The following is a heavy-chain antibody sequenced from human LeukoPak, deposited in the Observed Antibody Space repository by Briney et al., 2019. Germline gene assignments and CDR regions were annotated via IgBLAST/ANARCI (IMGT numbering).Heavy chain of an antibody. CDR3: ATARADYGDYNSFYYMDV. CDR1: GDSMRSDSYF. Sequence: SETLSLTCTVSGDSMRSDSYFWSWIRQPAGKGLEWIGRSYSSGNTYYNPSLESRVTISLDTPRNQFSLKVSSVTAADSAVYYCATARADYGDYNSFYYMDVWGKGTTVTVSS. V-gene: IGHV4-61*02. D-gene: IGHD4-17*01. CDR2: SYSSGNT. J-gene: IGHJ6*03.